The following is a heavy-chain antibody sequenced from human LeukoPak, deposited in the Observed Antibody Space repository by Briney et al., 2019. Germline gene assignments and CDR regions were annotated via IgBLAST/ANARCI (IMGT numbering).Heavy chain of an antibody. J-gene: IGHJ4*02. CDR3: ARAGTLAPRGY. V-gene: IGHV3-21*01. CDR2: ISSSSSYI. CDR1: GFTFGDYA. D-gene: IGHD5-12*01. Sequence: GGSLRLSCAASGFTFGDYAMNWVRQAPGKGLEWVSSISSSSSYIYYADSVKGRFTISRDNAKDSLYLQMNSLRAEDTAVYYCARAGTLAPRGYWGQGTLVTVSS.